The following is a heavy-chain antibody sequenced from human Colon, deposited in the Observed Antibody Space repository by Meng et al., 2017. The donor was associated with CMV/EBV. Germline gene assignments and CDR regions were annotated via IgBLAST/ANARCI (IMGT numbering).Heavy chain of an antibody. D-gene: IGHD5-12*01. V-gene: IGHV3-21*01. Sequence: GGSLRLSCAASGFTFSSYSMNWVRQAPGKGLEWVSSISSSSSYIYYADSVKGRFTISRDNAKNSLYLQMNSLRAEDTAVYYCARELVATSIYYYYGMDVWGQGTTVTVSS. J-gene: IGHJ6*02. CDR1: GFTFSSYS. CDR3: ARELVATSIYYYYGMDV. CDR2: ISSSSSYI.